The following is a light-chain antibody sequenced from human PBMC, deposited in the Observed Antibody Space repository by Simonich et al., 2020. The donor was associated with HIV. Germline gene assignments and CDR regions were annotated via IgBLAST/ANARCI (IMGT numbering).Light chain of an antibody. Sequence: DIQMTQSPSSLSASVGDRVTITCRASQSISNYLNWYQQKPGKAPKLLIYAASSLQSGVPSRFSGSGSGTDFTLTISSLQPVDFAAYYCQQSYSTTVAFGQGTKLEIK. CDR3: QQSYSTTVA. J-gene: IGKJ2*01. CDR1: QSISNY. V-gene: IGKV1-39*01. CDR2: AAS.